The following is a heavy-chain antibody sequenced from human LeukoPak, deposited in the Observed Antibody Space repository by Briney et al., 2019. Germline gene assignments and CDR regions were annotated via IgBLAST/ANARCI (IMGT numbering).Heavy chain of an antibody. Sequence: SETLSLTCTVSGGSISSSSYYWGWIRQPPGKGLEWIGYILYSGTTYYNPSLKSRVTISVDTSKNHFSLKFSSVTAADTAVYYCARRVGIAGMFDYWGQGTLVTVSS. CDR2: ILYSGTT. CDR1: GGSISSSSYY. V-gene: IGHV4-61*05. CDR3: ARRVGIAGMFDY. J-gene: IGHJ4*02. D-gene: IGHD6-13*01.